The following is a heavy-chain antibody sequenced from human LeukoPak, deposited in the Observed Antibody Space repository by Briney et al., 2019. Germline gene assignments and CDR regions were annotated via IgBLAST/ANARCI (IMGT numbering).Heavy chain of an antibody. V-gene: IGHV3-23*01. D-gene: IGHD3-10*01. CDR2: ISGSGGST. CDR3: AKVRFWAGTPGSYFDY. Sequence: PGGSLRLSCAASGFTFSSYAMSWVRQAPGKGLEWVSAISGSGGSTYYADSVKGRFTISRDNSKNTLYLQMNSLRAEDTAVYYCAKVRFWAGTPGSYFDYWGQGTLVTVSS. CDR1: GFTFSSYA. J-gene: IGHJ4*02.